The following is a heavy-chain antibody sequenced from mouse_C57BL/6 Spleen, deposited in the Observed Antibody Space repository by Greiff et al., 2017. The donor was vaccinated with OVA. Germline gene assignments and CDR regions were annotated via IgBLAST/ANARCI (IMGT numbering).Heavy chain of an antibody. V-gene: IGHV1-82*01. D-gene: IGHD2-4*01. Sequence: VQLVESGPELVKPGASVKISCKASGYAFSSSWMNWVKQRPGKGLEWIGRIYPGDGDTNYNGKFKGKATLTADKSSSTAYMQLSSLTSEDSAVYFCARPYDYPFAYWGQGTLVTVSA. CDR3: ARPYDYPFAY. CDR1: GYAFSSSW. J-gene: IGHJ3*01. CDR2: IYPGDGDT.